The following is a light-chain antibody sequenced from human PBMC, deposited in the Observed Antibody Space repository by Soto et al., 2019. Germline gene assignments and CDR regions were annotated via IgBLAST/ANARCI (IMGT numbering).Light chain of an antibody. J-gene: IGKJ1*01. CDR2: AAS. V-gene: IGKV1-39*01. Sequence: DIQMPQSPSSLSASVGARVTITCRASQSISSYLNWYKQKPGKAPKLLIYAASSLQSGVPSRFSGSGSGTDFTLTISSLQPEDFATYYCQQSYSTRGTFGQGTKVDIK. CDR1: QSISSY. CDR3: QQSYSTRGT.